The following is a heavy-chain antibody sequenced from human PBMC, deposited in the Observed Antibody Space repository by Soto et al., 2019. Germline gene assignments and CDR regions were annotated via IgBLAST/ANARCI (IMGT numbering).Heavy chain of an antibody. CDR3: ARGWFGEFVDYFDY. CDR2: ISAYNGNT. CDR1: GYTFTSYA. J-gene: IGHJ4*02. Sequence: QVQLVQSGAEVKKPGASVKVSCKASGYTFTSYAISWVRQAPGQGLEWMGWISAYNGNTNYAQKVQGRVTXXTXTXXSTAYMELRSLRSDDTAVYYCARGWFGEFVDYFDYWGQGTLVTVSS. D-gene: IGHD3-10*01. V-gene: IGHV1-18*01.